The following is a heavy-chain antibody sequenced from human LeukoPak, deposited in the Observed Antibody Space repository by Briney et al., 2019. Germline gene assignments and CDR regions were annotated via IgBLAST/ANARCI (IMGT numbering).Heavy chain of an antibody. CDR2: INHSGST. CDR3: ARGRPWFDP. CDR1: GGSFSGYY. Sequence: SETLSLTCAVYGGSFSGYYWSWIRQPPGKGLEWIGEINHSGSTNYNPSLKSRVTVSVDTSKNQFSLKLSSVTAADTAVYYCARGRPWFDPWGQGTLVTVSS. J-gene: IGHJ5*02. V-gene: IGHV4-34*01.